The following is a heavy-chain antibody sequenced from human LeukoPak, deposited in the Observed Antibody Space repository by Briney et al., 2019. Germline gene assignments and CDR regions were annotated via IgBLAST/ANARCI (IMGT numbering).Heavy chain of an antibody. Sequence: GGSLRLSCAASGFTFSTSSMNWVRQAPGKGLEWVSYISSSSTIYYADSVKGRFTISRDNAKNSLYLQMSSLRDEDTAVYYCARLGVSRRVSDYWGQGTLVTVYS. V-gene: IGHV3-48*02. D-gene: IGHD3-16*01. CDR2: ISSSSTI. J-gene: IGHJ4*02. CDR3: ARLGVSRRVSDY. CDR1: GFTFSTSS.